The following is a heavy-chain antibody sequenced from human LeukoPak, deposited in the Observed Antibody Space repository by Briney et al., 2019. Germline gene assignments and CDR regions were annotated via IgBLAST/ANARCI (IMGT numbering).Heavy chain of an antibody. D-gene: IGHD2-2*01. CDR1: GGSIGSYY. CDR3: ARGTPSTTSYNWFDP. V-gene: IGHV4-59*01. J-gene: IGHJ5*02. CDR2: IYYSGST. Sequence: SETLSLTCTVSGGSIGSYYWSWIRQPPGKRLEWIGYIYYSGSTNYNPSLKSRVSISVDTSKNQFSLKLSSVTAADTAAYYCARGTPSTTSYNWFDPWGQGTLVTVSS.